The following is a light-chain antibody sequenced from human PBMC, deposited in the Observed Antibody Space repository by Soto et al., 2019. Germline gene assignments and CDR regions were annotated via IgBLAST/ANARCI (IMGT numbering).Light chain of an antibody. Sequence: IPMTQSPSTLSASVGDRVTITCRASHSISSWLARYQQKPGKAPKLLIYDASSLESGVPSRFSGSGSGTEFTLTISVLQPDDFATYYCQQDNSYSQTFGQGTKVDIK. V-gene: IGKV1-5*01. CDR3: QQDNSYSQT. J-gene: IGKJ1*01. CDR1: HSISSW. CDR2: DAS.